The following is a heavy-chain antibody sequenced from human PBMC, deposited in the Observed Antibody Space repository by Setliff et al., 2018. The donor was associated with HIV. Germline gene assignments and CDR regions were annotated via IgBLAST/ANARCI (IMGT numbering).Heavy chain of an antibody. Sequence: LSLTCSVSGDSITRGSYWGWVRQPPGKGLEWLGHIYNTGRTYDNPTLKSRVTISGDMSKKQFSLKLSSVTAADTAVYYCARDRRSILGVDTKNWFDPWGQGTLVTVSS. J-gene: IGHJ5*02. D-gene: IGHD3-3*01. CDR2: IYNTGRT. CDR3: ARDRRSILGVDTKNWFDP. CDR1: GDSITRGSY. V-gene: IGHV4-38-2*02.